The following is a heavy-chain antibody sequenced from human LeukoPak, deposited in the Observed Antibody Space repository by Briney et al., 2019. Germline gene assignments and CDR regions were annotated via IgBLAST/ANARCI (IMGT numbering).Heavy chain of an antibody. D-gene: IGHD3-22*01. CDR1: GFAFSTQG. CDR3: ARDSGDSSGYYPGY. V-gene: IGHV3-33*01. J-gene: IGHJ4*02. Sequence: PGGSLRLSCATSGFAFSTQGMHWVRQAPGKGLEWVAAIWHDGNNKYYVDSVKGRFTMSRDNSKNTVYLQMNSLRVEDTAVYYCARDSGDSSGYYPGYWGQGTLVTVSS. CDR2: IWHDGNNK.